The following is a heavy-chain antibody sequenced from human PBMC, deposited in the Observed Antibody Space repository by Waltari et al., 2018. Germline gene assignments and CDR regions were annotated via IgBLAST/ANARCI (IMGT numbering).Heavy chain of an antibody. CDR1: GFTFSSYW. Sequence: EVQLVESGGGLVQPGGSLRLSCAASGFTFSSYWMSWVRQAPGKGLGWGANIKQDGSGKYYVDSVKGRFTISRDNAKNSLYLQMNSLRAEDTAVYYCARDEGGGSLDYWGQGTLVTVSS. D-gene: IGHD1-26*01. CDR2: IKQDGSGK. J-gene: IGHJ4*02. V-gene: IGHV3-7*04. CDR3: ARDEGGGSLDY.